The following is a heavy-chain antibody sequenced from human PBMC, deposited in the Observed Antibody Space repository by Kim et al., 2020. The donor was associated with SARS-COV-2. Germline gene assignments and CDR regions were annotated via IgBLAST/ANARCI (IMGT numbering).Heavy chain of an antibody. CDR2: T. V-gene: IGHV3-23*01. J-gene: IGHJ6*02. D-gene: IGHD6-13*01. CDR3: AKGPFTLTIAVDV. Sequence: TSYASSVKGRFTISRDNSKNTLYLQMNSLRAEDTAVYYCAKGPFTLTIAVDVWGQGTTVTVSS.